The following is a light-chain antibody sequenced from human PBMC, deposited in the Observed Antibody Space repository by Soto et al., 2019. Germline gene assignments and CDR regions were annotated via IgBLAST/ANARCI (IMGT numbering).Light chain of an antibody. Sequence: QSVLTQPASVSGSLGQSITISCTGTCSDVGGYNYVSWYQQHPGKAPKLMIYEVSNRPSGVSNRFSGSKSGNTASLTISGLQAEDEADYYCSAYTSSSTLLVFGGGTKLTVL. J-gene: IGLJ2*01. CDR2: EVS. CDR3: SAYTSSSTLLV. V-gene: IGLV2-14*01. CDR1: CSDVGGYNY.